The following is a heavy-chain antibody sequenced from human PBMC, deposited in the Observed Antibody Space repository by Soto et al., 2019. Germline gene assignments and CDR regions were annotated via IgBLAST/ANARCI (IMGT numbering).Heavy chain of an antibody. J-gene: IGHJ5*02. D-gene: IGHD3-9*01. CDR1: GGSISSSSYY. CDR2: IYYSGST. CDR3: ARWHYDILTGYYSGENWFDP. V-gene: IGHV4-39*01. Sequence: SETLSLTCTVSGGSISSSSYYWGWIRQPPGKGLEWIGSIYYSGSTYYNPSLKSRVTISVDTSKSQFSLKLSSVTAADTAVYYCARWHYDILTGYYSGENWFDPWGQGTLVTVSS.